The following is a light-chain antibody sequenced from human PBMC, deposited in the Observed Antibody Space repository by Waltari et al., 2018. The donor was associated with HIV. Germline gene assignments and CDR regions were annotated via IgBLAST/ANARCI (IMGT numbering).Light chain of an antibody. CDR2: EVR. V-gene: IGLV2-23*02. Sequence: QSALTQPASVSGSPGQSITISCTGTSRVVGSYYLVSWYQQHPGKAPQLMIYEVRKRPSGVSNRFSGSKSGNTASLTISGLQAEDEADYYCCSYAGSSTFVVFGGGTKLTVL. CDR3: CSYAGSSTFVV. CDR1: SRVVGSYYL. J-gene: IGLJ2*01.